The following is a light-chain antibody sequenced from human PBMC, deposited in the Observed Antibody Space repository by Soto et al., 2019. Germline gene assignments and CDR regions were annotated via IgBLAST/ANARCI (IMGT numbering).Light chain of an antibody. CDR3: QQSYTGLSIT. V-gene: IGKV1-39*01. J-gene: IGKJ5*01. CDR1: ENINRH. CDR2: GAS. Sequence: DIQMTQSPSSLSASVGDRVTITCRASENINRHLNWYQQPPGKAPKLLIYGASSLQNGVPSRFRGGGSGTYFTLIISNLQPEDVATYYCQQSYTGLSITFGQGTRLEIK.